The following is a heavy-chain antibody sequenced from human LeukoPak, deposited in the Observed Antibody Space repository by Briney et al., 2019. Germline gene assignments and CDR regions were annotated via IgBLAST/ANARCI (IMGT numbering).Heavy chain of an antibody. CDR2: ISGSGETT. J-gene: IGHJ4*02. CDR3: GRDLIGTAASWDC. V-gene: IGHV3-23*01. CDR1: GFAFSNYA. Sequence: GGSLRLSCAASGFAFSNYAMNWVRQGPGKGLEWVSAISGSGETTYYADSVTGRFTISRDNSKNTLYLQMNSLRVEDTAVYYCGRDLIGTAASWDCWGQGTLVTVSS. D-gene: IGHD2-21*01.